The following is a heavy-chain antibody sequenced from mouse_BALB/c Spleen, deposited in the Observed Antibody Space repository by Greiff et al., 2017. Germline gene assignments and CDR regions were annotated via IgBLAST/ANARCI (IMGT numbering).Heavy chain of an antibody. Sequence: EVQLQESGGGLVQPGGSRKLSCAASGFTFSSFGMHWVRQAPEKGLEWVAYISSGSSTIYYADTVKGRFTISRDNPKNTLFLQMTSLRSEDTAMYYCARERGTTVVAPYFDYWGQGTTLTVSS. V-gene: IGHV5-17*02. CDR1: GFTFSSFG. D-gene: IGHD1-1*01. CDR2: ISSGSSTI. CDR3: ARERGTTVVAPYFDY. J-gene: IGHJ2*01.